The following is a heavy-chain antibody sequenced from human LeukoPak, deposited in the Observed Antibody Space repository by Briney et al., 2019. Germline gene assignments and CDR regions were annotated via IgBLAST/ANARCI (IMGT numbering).Heavy chain of an antibody. V-gene: IGHV3-23*01. J-gene: IGHJ4*02. Sequence: GGSLRLSCAASGFTFSSYAMSWVRQAPGKGLEWVSAISGSGGSTYYSDSVKGRFTISRDNSKNTLYLQMNSLRAEDTAVYYCAKEQRITMIVVAEFDYWGQGTLVTVSS. CDR2: ISGSGGST. CDR3: AKEQRITMIVVAEFDY. D-gene: IGHD3-22*01. CDR1: GFTFSSYA.